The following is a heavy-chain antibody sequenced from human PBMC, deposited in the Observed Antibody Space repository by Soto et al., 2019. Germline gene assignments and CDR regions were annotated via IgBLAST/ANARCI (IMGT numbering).Heavy chain of an antibody. CDR1: GGTFSSYA. CDR2: IIPIFGTA. J-gene: IGHJ4*02. Sequence: ASVKVSCKASGGTFSSYAISWVRQAPGQGLEWMGGIIPIFGTANYAQKFQGRVTITADKSTSTAYMELSSLRSEDTAVYYCARAGYSYGYRIKLFDYWGQGNLVTVS. V-gene: IGHV1-69*06. CDR3: ARAGYSYGYRIKLFDY. D-gene: IGHD5-18*01.